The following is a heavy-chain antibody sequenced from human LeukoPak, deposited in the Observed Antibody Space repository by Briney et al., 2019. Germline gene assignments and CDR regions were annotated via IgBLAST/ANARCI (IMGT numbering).Heavy chain of an antibody. J-gene: IGHJ6*02. CDR3: ARDSYYYDSSGYPGVYYYYYGMDV. V-gene: IGHV4-31*03. CDR1: GGSISGGGYY. Sequence: SETLSLTCTVSGGSISGGGYYWSWIRQHPGKGLEWIGYIYYSGSTYYNPPLKSRVTISVDTSKNQFSLKLSSVTAADTAVYYCARDSYYYDSSGYPGVYYYYYGMDVWGQGTTVTVSS. CDR2: IYYSGST. D-gene: IGHD3-22*01.